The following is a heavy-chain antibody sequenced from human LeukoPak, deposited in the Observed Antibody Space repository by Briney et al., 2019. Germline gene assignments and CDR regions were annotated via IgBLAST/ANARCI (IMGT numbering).Heavy chain of an antibody. CDR3: ARGSAAGMFFDY. CDR1: GGSISGYY. V-gene: IGHV4-59*01. D-gene: IGHD6-13*01. J-gene: IGHJ4*02. CDR2: IYYSGST. Sequence: SETLSLTCTVSGGSISGYYWSWIRQPPGKGLEWIGYIYYSGSTNYNPSLKSRVTISVDTSKNQFSLKLSSVTAADTAVYYCARGSAAGMFFDYWGQGTLVTVSS.